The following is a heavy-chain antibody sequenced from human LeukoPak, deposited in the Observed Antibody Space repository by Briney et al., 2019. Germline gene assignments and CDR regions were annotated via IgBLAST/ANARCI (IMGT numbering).Heavy chain of an antibody. V-gene: IGHV3-15*01. Sequence: PGGSLRLFCAASGFTYSHVCMRGVPRAPGRALVCVGRIHTSKDGGTTDYAAPVKGRFTISRDDAKNTLYLQMDSLKTEDTAVYFCSTSGTRLYYYVGSWGQGTLVTVSS. D-gene: IGHD3-16*01. CDR2: IHTSKDGGTT. CDR1: GFTYSHVC. J-gene: IGHJ5*02. CDR3: STSGTRLYYYVGS.